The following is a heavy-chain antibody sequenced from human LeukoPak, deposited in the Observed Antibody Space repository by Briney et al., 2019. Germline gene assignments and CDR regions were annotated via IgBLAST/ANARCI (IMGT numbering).Heavy chain of an antibody. CDR3: AKDGRITMIVVAFQH. V-gene: IGHV3-30*02. J-gene: IGHJ1*01. D-gene: IGHD3-22*01. CDR1: GFTFSSYS. CDR2: IRYDGSNK. Sequence: PGGSLRLSCAASGFTFSSYSMNWVRQAPGKGLEWVAFIRYDGSNKYYADSVKGRFTISRDNSKNTLYLQMNSLRAEDTAVYYCAKDGRITMIVVAFQHWGQGTLVTVSS.